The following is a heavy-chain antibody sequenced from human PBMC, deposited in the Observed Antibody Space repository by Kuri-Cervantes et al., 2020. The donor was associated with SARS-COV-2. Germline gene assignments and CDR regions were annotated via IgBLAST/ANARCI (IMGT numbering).Heavy chain of an antibody. Sequence: GGSLRLSCTASGFDFDNYAMQWVRRVPWKGLEWVSGISYNSDTIRYADSVKGRFTISRDNTKKSLYLQMNSLRSEDMALYYCVKMAGDRGGAFEIWGQGTTVTVSS. J-gene: IGHJ3*02. CDR1: GFDFDNYA. CDR3: VKMAGDRGGAFEI. D-gene: IGHD6-19*01. CDR2: ISYNSDTI. V-gene: IGHV3-9*03.